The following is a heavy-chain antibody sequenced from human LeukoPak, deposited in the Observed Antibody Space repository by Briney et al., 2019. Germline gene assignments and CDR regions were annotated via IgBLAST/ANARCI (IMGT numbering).Heavy chain of an antibody. J-gene: IGHJ6*03. CDR3: ARSPEIYFMDV. Sequence: GGSLRLSCAASGFTFSAYEMNWVRQAPGKGLEWVSYIGSSGSTVYYADSVKGRFTISRDNAKNSLYLQMNSLRAEDTAVYYCARSPEIYFMDVWGKGTTVTVSS. CDR2: IGSSGSTV. CDR1: GFTFSAYE. V-gene: IGHV3-48*03. D-gene: IGHD5-24*01.